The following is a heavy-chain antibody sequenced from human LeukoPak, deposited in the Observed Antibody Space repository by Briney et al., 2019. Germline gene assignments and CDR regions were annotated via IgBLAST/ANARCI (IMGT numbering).Heavy chain of an antibody. CDR3: ERLVGASWFDS. CDR2: TYYRSKLYN. J-gene: IGHJ5*01. Sequence: SQTLSLTCAISGDSVSTNSATLTWLKQSPSRGLEGLCSTYYRSKLYNDYAVSMKSPLNINPDPSKNPSSLQLNSLPPEDTAVYYCERLVGASWFDSSGQGTLVTVSS. D-gene: IGHD1-26*01. V-gene: IGHV6-1*01. CDR1: GDSVSTNSAT.